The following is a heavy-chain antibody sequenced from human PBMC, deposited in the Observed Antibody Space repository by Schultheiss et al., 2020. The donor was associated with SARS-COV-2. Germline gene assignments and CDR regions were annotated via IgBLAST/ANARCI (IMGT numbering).Heavy chain of an antibody. Sequence: SETLSLTCIVSGGSISSHYWSWIRQPPGKGLEWIGYFYYTGSTNYNPSLKSRVTISGDTSKNQFSLKLSSVTAADTAVYYCARDGSRSGGWFDPWGQGTLVTVSS. CDR3: ARDGSRSGGWFDP. D-gene: IGHD3-10*01. CDR2: FYYTGST. CDR1: GGSISSHY. J-gene: IGHJ5*02. V-gene: IGHV4-59*11.